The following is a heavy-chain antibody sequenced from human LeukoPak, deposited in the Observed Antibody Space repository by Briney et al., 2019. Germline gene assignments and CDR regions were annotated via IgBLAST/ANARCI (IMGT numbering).Heavy chain of an antibody. V-gene: IGHV3-7*01. CDR2: IKKDGSEE. D-gene: IGHD4-17*01. CDR1: EITFSDFW. CDR3: ASGHYADYD. J-gene: IGHJ4*02. Sequence: PGGSLRLSCSVSEITFSDFWMNWVRQAPGKGLEWVASIKKDGSEEYYVDSVRGRFTISRDSAQNSLYLQMNSLRDEDTAVYYCASGHYADYDWGQGTLVTVSS.